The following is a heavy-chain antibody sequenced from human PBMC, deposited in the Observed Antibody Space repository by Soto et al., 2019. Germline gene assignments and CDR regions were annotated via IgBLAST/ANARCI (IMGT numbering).Heavy chain of an antibody. D-gene: IGHD2-8*01. CDR1: GFTLGDYA. J-gene: IGHJ4*02. V-gene: IGHV3-49*03. CDR2: IRSKAYGGTT. CDR3: TRFVLGTAGVSDY. Sequence: EVQLVESGGDLVQPGRSLRLSCTASGFTLGDYAMSWFRQPPGQGLEWVSFIRSKAYGGTTEYAASVKGRFTISRDDSKSIAYLQMNSLKTEDTAVYYCTRFVLGTAGVSDYWGQGTLVTVSS.